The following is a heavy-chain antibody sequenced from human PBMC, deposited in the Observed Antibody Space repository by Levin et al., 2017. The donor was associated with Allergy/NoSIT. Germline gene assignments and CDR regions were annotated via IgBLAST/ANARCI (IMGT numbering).Heavy chain of an antibody. CDR3: ATVEGLFCSGVSCSYSFHY. CDR2: IYRSGDT. J-gene: IGHJ4*02. D-gene: IGHD3-9*01. CDR1: GGSISTDNW. Sequence: SETLSLTCAVSGGSISTDNWWSWIRQPPGKGLEWLGEIYRSGDTNHNPSLRSRVTMSVDKSKNHFSLTLSSVTAADTAVYYCATVEGLFCSGVSCSYSFHYWGQGALVTVSS. V-gene: IGHV4-4*02.